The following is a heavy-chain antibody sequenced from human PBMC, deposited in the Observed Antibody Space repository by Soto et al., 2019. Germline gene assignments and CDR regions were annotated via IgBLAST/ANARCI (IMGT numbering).Heavy chain of an antibody. CDR2: IYYSGST. V-gene: IGHV4-39*02. CDR3: AIEMIAAAGKDFDY. CDR1: GGSISSSSYY. J-gene: IGHJ4*02. D-gene: IGHD6-13*01. Sequence: PSETLSLTCTVSGGSISSSSYYWGWIRQPPGKGLEWIGSIYYSGSTYYNPSLKSRVTISVDTSKNQFSLKLSSVTAADTVVYYCAIEMIAAAGKDFDYWGQGTLVTVSS.